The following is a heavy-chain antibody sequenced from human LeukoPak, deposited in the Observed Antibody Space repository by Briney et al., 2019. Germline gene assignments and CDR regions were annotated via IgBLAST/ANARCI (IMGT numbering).Heavy chain of an antibody. J-gene: IGHJ4*02. V-gene: IGHV3-23*01. CDR2: ISGSGGST. CDR3: ARVGYSGWNLEY. CDR1: GFTFSSYA. Sequence: AGSLRLSCAASGFTFSSYATGWVRQAPGKGLEWISAISGSGGSTYYADSVKGRFTISRDNSKNTLYLQMNSLRDEDTAVYYCARVGYSGWNLEYWGQGTLVTVSS. D-gene: IGHD5-12*01.